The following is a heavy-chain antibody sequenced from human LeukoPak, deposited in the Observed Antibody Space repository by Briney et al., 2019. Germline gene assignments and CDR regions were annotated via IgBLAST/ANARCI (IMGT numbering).Heavy chain of an antibody. CDR1: GFTVSSNY. V-gene: IGHV3-66*04. D-gene: IGHD2-15*01. J-gene: IGHJ3*02. CDR2: IYSGGST. CDR3: ARLLPPRDAFDI. Sequence: GGSLRLSCAASGFTVSSNYMSWVRQALGKGLEWVSVIYSGGSTYYADSVKGRFTISRDNSKNTLYLQMNSLRAEDTAVYYCARLLPPRDAFDIWGQGTMVTVSS.